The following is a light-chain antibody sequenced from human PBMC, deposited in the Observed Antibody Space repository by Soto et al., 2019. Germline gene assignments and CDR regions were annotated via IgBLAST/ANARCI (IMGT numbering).Light chain of an antibody. CDR3: QHYGSSPWT. V-gene: IGKV3-20*01. J-gene: IGKJ1*01. CDR2: DAS. Sequence: EIVLTQSPGTLSLSPGERATLSCRASERIPSGFLAWYQQKHGQAPRLLMYDASGRAPGTPDRFSGRGSGTDFTLSISRLEPEDFAVYFCQHYGSSPWTFGQGTKVDIK. CDR1: ERIPSGF.